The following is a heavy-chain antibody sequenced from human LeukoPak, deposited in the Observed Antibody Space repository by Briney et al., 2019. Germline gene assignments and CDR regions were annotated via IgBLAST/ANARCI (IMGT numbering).Heavy chain of an antibody. CDR2: INPNSGGT. Sequence: ASVKVSCKASGYTLTGYYMHWVRQAPGQGLEWMGWINPNSGGTNYAQKFQGRVTMTRDTSISTAYMELSRLRSDDTAVYYCARSLVVVPAALDYYYYGMDVWGQGTTVTVSS. D-gene: IGHD2-2*01. V-gene: IGHV1-2*02. CDR1: GYTLTGYY. J-gene: IGHJ6*02. CDR3: ARSLVVVPAALDYYYYGMDV.